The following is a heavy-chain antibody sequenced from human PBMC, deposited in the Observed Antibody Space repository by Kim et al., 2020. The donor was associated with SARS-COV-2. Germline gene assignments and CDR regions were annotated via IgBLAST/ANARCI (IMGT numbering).Heavy chain of an antibody. CDR2: IRSKPNNYAT. V-gene: IGHV3-73*01. CDR1: GFTFSASA. J-gene: IGHJ4*01. D-gene: IGHD4-17*01. Sequence: GGSLRLSCAASGFTFSASAMHWVRQASGKGLEWVGRIRSKPNNYATSYAASVTVRFTISRDDSTNTVYLQMDSLKTDDTAVYFCSRHSGKHGDRGFDNWG. CDR3: SRHSGKHGDRGFDN.